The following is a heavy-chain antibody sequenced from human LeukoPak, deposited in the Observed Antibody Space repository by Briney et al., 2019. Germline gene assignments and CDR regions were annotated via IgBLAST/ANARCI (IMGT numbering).Heavy chain of an antibody. CDR3: ARKNDFEI. J-gene: IGHJ3*02. D-gene: IGHD2/OR15-2a*01. CDR1: GGSISSDH. Sequence: PSETLSLTRSVSGGSISSDHWNWIRQTPGKGLEWIGCIYYSGRTYYNPSLKSRVTISVDMSKSQFSLRLTSVTAADTAVYYCARKNDFEIWGQGTLVTVSS. V-gene: IGHV4-59*01. CDR2: IYYSGRT.